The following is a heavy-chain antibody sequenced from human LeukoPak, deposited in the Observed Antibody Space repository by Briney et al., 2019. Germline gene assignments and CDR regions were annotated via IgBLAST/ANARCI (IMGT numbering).Heavy chain of an antibody. CDR2: IYYSGST. J-gene: IGHJ3*02. CDR1: GGSISSYY. Sequence: SETLSLTCTVSGGSISSYYWSWIRQPPGKGLEWIGYIYYSGSTNNNPSLKSRVTISVDTSKNQFSLKLSSVTAADTAVYYCARANFYYDSSGLIWGQGTMVTVSS. CDR3: ARANFYYDSSGLI. D-gene: IGHD3-22*01. V-gene: IGHV4-59*01.